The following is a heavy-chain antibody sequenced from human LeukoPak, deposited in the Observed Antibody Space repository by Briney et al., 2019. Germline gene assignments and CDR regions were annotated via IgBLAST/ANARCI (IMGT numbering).Heavy chain of an antibody. D-gene: IGHD4-17*01. CDR1: GFTFSSYA. V-gene: IGHV3-23*01. Sequence: PGGSLRLSCAASGFTFSSYAMSWVRQAPGKGLEWVSAISGCGGSTYYADSVKGRFTISRDNSKNTLYLQMNSLRAEDTAVYYCAKARDDYGDYPKDYWGQGTLVAVSS. CDR3: AKARDDYGDYPKDY. J-gene: IGHJ4*02. CDR2: ISGCGGST.